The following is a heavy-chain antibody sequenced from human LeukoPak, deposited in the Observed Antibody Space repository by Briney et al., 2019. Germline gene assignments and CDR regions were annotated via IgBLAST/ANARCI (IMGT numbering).Heavy chain of an antibody. Sequence: PGGSLRLSCAASGFTFSSYWMSWVRQAPGKGLEWVANIKQDGSEKYYVDSVKGRFTISRDNAKNSLYLQMNSLRAEDTAVYYCASLPKQSGPFGHYYYMDVWGKGTTVTVSS. J-gene: IGHJ6*03. CDR2: IKQDGSEK. D-gene: IGHD3-3*01. CDR1: GFTFSSYW. V-gene: IGHV3-7*01. CDR3: ASLPKQSGPFGHYYYMDV.